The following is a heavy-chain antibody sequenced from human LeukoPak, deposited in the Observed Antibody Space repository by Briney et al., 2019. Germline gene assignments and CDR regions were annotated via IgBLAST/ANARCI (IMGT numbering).Heavy chain of an antibody. CDR3: ARDSAVAGFYYYYYMDV. Sequence: PGGSLRLSCAASGFTFSSYEMNWVRQAPGKGLEWVSYISSSGSTIYYVVSVKGRFTISRDNAKNSLYLQMNSLRAEDTAVYYCARDSAVAGFYYYYYMDVWGKGTTVTISS. CDR1: GFTFSSYE. J-gene: IGHJ6*03. V-gene: IGHV3-48*03. CDR2: ISSSGSTI. D-gene: IGHD6-19*01.